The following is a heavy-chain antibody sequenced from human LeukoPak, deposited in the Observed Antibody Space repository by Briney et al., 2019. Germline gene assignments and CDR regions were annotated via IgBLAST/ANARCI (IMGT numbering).Heavy chain of an antibody. V-gene: IGHV1-2*02. CDR3: APGIAAAANDAFDI. J-gene: IGHJ3*02. CDR2: INPNSGGT. D-gene: IGHD6-13*01. CDR1: GYTFTGYY. Sequence: ASVKVSCKASGYTFTGYYMHWVRQAPGQGLEWMGWINPNSGGTNHAQKFQGRVTMTRDTSISTAYMELSRLRSDDTAVYYCAPGIAAAANDAFDIWGQGTMVTVSS.